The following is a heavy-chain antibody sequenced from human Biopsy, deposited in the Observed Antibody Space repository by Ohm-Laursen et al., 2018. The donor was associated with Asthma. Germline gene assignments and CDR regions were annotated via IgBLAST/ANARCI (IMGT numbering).Heavy chain of an antibody. CDR3: ARGVDRVTGLLDHFDS. V-gene: IGHV4-59*01. CDR2: VYYSGST. CDR1: GGSINNFY. D-gene: IGHD2-21*02. J-gene: IGHJ4*02. Sequence: SQTLSLTCSVSGGSINNFYWSWTRQPPGKGLESIGHVYYSGSTNYNPSLKSRVTISIDASKNQFSLKLTSVTAADTAVYYCARGVDRVTGLLDHFDSWGQVTLVTVSS.